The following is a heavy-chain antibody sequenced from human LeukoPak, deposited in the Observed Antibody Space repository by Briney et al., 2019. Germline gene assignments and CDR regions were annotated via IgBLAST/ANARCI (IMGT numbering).Heavy chain of an antibody. D-gene: IGHD3-10*01. CDR3: AKDRGFSGNHYGFDS. J-gene: IGHJ4*02. CDR1: GFTFTGSA. V-gene: IGHV3-23*01. CDR2: ISGTGAST. Sequence: GGSLRLSCAASGFTFTGSAMGWVRQAPGKGLEWVSSISGTGASTYYADSVKGRFTISRDNSKDTLYLQMNSLRANDTAVYYCAKDRGFSGNHYGFDSWGQGTLVTVSS.